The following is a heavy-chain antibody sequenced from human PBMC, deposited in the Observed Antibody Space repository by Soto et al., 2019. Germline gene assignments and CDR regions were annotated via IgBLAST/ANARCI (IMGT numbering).Heavy chain of an antibody. D-gene: IGHD5-12*01. CDR1: GYTFFTYD. J-gene: IGHJ5*02. V-gene: IGHV1-18*01. CDR2: ISTYSGDT. Sequence: GASVKVSCKASGYTFFTYDISWVRQAPGQGVAWMGWISTYSGDTKYAQKFQSRVTMTTDTSTTTAYLELRSLRSDDTAVYYCARHHGPTTSENWFDPWGQGTLVTVSS. CDR3: ARHHGPTTSENWFDP.